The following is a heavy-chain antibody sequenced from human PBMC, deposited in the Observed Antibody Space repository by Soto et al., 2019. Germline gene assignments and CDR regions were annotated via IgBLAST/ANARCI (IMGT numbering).Heavy chain of an antibody. CDR1: GFTFNDFE. J-gene: IGHJ4*02. Sequence: EVQLLESGEGLVQPGGSLRLSCGVSGFTFNDFEMNWVRQAPGKGLEWLAYIDGSGTTKKYADSVRGRFTISRDNPNNSLFLQMSSLSAADTAIHYCARGFGRFNYWGQGTLVSVSS. CDR2: IDGSGTTK. CDR3: ARGFGRFNY. D-gene: IGHD3-10*01. V-gene: IGHV3-48*03.